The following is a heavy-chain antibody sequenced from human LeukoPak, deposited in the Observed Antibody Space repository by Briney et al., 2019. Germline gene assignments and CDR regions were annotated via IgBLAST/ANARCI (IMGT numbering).Heavy chain of an antibody. D-gene: IGHD3-22*01. CDR3: ARGSQYYDSSGYYSYYFDY. V-gene: IGHV1-69*05. CDR1: GGTFSSYA. CDR2: IIPIFGIA. Sequence: GASVKVSCKASGGTFSSYAISWVRQAPGQGLEWMGGIIPIFGIANYAQKFQGRVTITTDESTSTAYMELSSLRSEDTAVYYCARGSQYYDSSGYYSYYFDYWGQGTLVTVSS. J-gene: IGHJ4*02.